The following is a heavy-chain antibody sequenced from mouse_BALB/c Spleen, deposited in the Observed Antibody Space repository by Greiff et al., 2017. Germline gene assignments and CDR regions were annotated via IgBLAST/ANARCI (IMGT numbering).Heavy chain of an antibody. Sequence: VQLVESGAELARPGASVKLSCKASGYTFTDYSINWVKQRTGQGLEWIGEIYPGSGNTYYNEKFKGKATLTADKSSSTAYMQLSSLTSEDSAVYFCARGGFAYWGQGTLVTVSA. CDR3: ARGGFAY. V-gene: IGHV1-77*01. CDR2: IYPGSGNT. J-gene: IGHJ3*01. CDR1: GYTFTDYS.